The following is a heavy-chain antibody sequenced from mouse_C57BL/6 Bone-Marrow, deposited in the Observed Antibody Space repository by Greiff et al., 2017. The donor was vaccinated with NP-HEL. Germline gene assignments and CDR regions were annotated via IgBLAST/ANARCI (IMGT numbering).Heavy chain of an antibody. CDR3: ARWGSGSIWYSFDY. CDR1: GYTFTDYY. J-gene: IGHJ2*01. D-gene: IGHD1-1*01. CDR2: INPNNGGT. Sequence: VQLQQSGPELVKPGASVKISCKASGYTFTDYYMNWVKQSHGKSLEWIGDINPNNGGTSYNQKFTGKATLTVDKSSHTAYMELRSLTSQDSAVYYSARWGSGSIWYSFDYWGQGTPLTVSS. V-gene: IGHV1-26*01.